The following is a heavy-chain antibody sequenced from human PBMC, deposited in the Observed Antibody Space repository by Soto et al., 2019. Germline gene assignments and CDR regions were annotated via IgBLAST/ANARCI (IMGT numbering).Heavy chain of an antibody. D-gene: IGHD2-8*01. CDR2: ISGSGGST. J-gene: IGHJ4*02. CDR1: GFTFSSYA. CDR3: ATSHPQCTNGVCYFDY. V-gene: IGHV3-23*01. Sequence: GGSLRLSCAASGFTFSSYAMSWVRQAPGKGLEWVSAISGSGGSTYYADSVKGRFTISRDNSKNTLYLQMNSLRAEDTAVYYCATSHPQCTNGVCYFDYWGQGTLVTVSS.